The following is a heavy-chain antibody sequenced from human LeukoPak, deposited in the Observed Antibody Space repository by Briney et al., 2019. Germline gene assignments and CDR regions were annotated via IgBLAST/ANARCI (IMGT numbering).Heavy chain of an antibody. CDR2: ISPDGSVI. Sequence: QPGGSLRLSCEASGFTFSDKWMHWVRQTPGKGLMWFSRISPDGSVINYADSVSGRFTISRDNAKNTLYLQMNSLKTEDTAVYYCTRPVFEVVVPYYGMDVWGQGTTVTVSS. CDR3: TRPVFEVVVPYYGMDV. D-gene: IGHD3-10*02. V-gene: IGHV3-74*01. CDR1: GFTFSDKW. J-gene: IGHJ6*02.